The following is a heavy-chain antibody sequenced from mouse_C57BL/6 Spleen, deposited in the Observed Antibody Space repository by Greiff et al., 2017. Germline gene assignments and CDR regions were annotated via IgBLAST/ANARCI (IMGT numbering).Heavy chain of an antibody. Sequence: QVQLQQPGAELVKPGASVKMSCKASGYTFTSYWITWVKQRPGQGLEWIGDIYPGSGSTNYNAKFKGKATLTVDTSSSTAYMQLSSLTSEDSAVYYCARRPEYDENCFDYWGQGTTLTVSS. CDR2: IYPGSGST. V-gene: IGHV1-55*01. D-gene: IGHD2-14*01. J-gene: IGHJ2*01. CDR3: ARRPEYDENCFDY. CDR1: GYTFTSYW.